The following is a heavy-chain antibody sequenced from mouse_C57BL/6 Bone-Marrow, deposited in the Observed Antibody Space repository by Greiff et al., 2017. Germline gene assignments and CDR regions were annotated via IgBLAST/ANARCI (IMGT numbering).Heavy chain of an antibody. V-gene: IGHV1-22*01. J-gene: IGHJ4*01. CDR3: AREGLGDYAMDY. CDR2: LNPNNGGT. CDR1: GYTFTDYN. Sequence: EVQLPQSGPELVKPGASVKMSCKASGYTFTDYNMHWVKQSPGKSLEWLGYLNPNNGGTSYNQKFKGKATVTVNKSSSTAYMELRSLTSEDSAVYYCAREGLGDYAMDYWGQGTSVTVAS.